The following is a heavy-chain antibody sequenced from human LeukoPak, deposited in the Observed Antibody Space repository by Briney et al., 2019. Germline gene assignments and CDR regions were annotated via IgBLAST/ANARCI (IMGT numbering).Heavy chain of an antibody. V-gene: IGHV3-30*04. CDR2: ISYDGCNK. CDR3: AELGITMIGGV. Sequence: PGGSLRLSCAASGFTFSSYAMHWVRQAPGKGLEWVAVISYDGCNKYYADSVKGRFTISRDNAKNSLYLQMNSLRAEDTAVYYCAELGITMIGGVWGKGTTVTISS. J-gene: IGHJ6*04. D-gene: IGHD3-10*02. CDR1: GFTFSSYA.